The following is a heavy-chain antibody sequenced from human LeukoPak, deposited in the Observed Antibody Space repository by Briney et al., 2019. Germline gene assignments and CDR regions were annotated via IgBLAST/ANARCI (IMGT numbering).Heavy chain of an antibody. CDR2: IIPIFGTA. J-gene: IGHJ4*02. D-gene: IGHD3-10*01. CDR1: GGTFSSYA. CDR3: ARDQSPYYYYGSGSYYSYS. V-gene: IGHV1-69*13. Sequence: SVKVSCKASGGTFSSYAISWVRQAPGQGLEWMGGIIPIFGTANYAQKFQGRVTITADESTSTAYMELSSLRSEDTAVYYCARDQSPYYYYGSGSYYSYSWGQGTLVTVSS.